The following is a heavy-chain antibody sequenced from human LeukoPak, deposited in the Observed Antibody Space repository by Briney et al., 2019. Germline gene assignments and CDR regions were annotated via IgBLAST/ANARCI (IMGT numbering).Heavy chain of an antibody. V-gene: IGHV3-11*06. Sequence: GGSLRLSCAASGFTFSDYYMGWIRQAPGKGLEWVSCISSSSSYTNYAESVKGRFTISRDNVKHSLYMQINSLRAEDTAVYYCARYYYGSGSYYPIDYWGQGTLVTAST. CDR3: ARYYYGSGSYYPIDY. J-gene: IGHJ4*02. CDR1: GFTFSDYY. CDR2: ISSSSSYT. D-gene: IGHD3-10*01.